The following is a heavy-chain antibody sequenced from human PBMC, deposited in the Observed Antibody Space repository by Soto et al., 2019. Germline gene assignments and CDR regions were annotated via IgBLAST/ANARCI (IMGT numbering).Heavy chain of an antibody. Sequence: PSETLSLTCTVSGGSVSNNSYYWGWIRQPPGKRLEWIGSVYYSGSAYYNPSLKSRLTISVDTSMNHFSLKLSSVTAADTAIYYCARRPLVRGIIPYYFDYWGQGTLVTVS. CDR1: GGSVSNNSYY. D-gene: IGHD3-10*01. J-gene: IGHJ4*02. CDR3: ARRPLVRGIIPYYFDY. V-gene: IGHV4-39*02. CDR2: VYYSGSA.